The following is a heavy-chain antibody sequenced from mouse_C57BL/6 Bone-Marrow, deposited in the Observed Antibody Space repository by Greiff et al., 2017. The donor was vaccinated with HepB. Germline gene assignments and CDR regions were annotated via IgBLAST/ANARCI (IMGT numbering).Heavy chain of an antibody. D-gene: IGHD1-1*01. CDR2: IRLKSDNYAT. J-gene: IGHJ2*01. Sequence: EVMLVESGGGLVQPGGSMKLSCVASGFTFSNYWMNWVRQSPEKGLEWVAQIRLKSDNYATHYAESVKGRFTISRDDSKSSVYLQMNNLRAEDTGIYYCTSNGSSYGYWGQGTTLTVSS. CDR3: TSNGSSYGY. CDR1: GFTFSNYW. V-gene: IGHV6-3*01.